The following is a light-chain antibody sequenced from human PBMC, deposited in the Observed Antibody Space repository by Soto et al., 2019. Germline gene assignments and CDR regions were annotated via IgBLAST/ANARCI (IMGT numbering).Light chain of an antibody. Sequence: EIVLTQSPGTLSLSPGERATLSCRASQSVSDMYLAWYQQKPGQAPRLLIYASNRATGIPDRFSGSGSGTDFTLTISRLEQEDFAVYYCQHYGTSALFGPGTKVEIK. CDR1: QSVSDMY. J-gene: IGKJ3*01. CDR3: QHYGTSAL. V-gene: IGKV3-20*01. CDR2: AS.